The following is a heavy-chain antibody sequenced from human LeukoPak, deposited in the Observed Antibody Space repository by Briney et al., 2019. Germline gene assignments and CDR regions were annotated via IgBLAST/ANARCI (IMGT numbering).Heavy chain of an antibody. D-gene: IGHD4-11*01. V-gene: IGHV4-31*03. J-gene: IGHJ6*03. Sequence: SETLSLTCTVSGGSISSGGYYWSWIRQHPGKGLEWIGYIYYSGSAYYNPSLKSRVTISVDTSKNQFSLKLSSVTAVDTAVYYCARVSAVTTLTYYYMDVWGKGTTVTVSS. CDR1: GGSISSGGYY. CDR3: ARVSAVTTLTYYYMDV. CDR2: IYYSGSA.